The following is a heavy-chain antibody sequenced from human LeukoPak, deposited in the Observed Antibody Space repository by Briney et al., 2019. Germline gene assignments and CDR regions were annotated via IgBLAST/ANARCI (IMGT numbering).Heavy chain of an antibody. CDR1: GFTLSSYW. J-gene: IGHJ2*01. CDR3: AKSMTLQWRGFFDL. CDR2: ISDSGANT. D-gene: IGHD6-19*01. V-gene: IGHV3-23*01. Sequence: GGSLRLSCAASGFTLSSYWMNWARQAPGKGLEWVSTISDSGANTYYADSVRGRFTISRDNSKNTLYLQKNSLRADDTAIYYCAKSMTLQWRGFFDLWGRGTHVTVSS.